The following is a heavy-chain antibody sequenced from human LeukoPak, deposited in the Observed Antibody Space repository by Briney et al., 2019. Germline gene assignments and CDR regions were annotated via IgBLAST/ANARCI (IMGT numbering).Heavy chain of an antibody. D-gene: IGHD6-19*01. V-gene: IGHV3-30*04. CDR1: GFIFSGYA. J-gene: IGHJ4*02. Sequence: PGGSLRLSCAASGFIFSGYAMHWFRQAPGKGLEWVAVISNDENNKNHADSAKGRFTISRDNSKNTLYLQMNSLRAEDTAVYFCARAPNSAWRNFDYWGQGTLVTVSS. CDR2: ISNDENNK. CDR3: ARAPNSAWRNFDY.